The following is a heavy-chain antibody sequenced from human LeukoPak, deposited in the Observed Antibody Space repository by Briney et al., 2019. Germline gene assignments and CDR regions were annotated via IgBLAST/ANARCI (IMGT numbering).Heavy chain of an antibody. CDR3: AKGAGIAAAGTSDDWFDP. CDR2: MRSSGSTI. CDR1: GFTFSDYY. Sequence: PGGSLRLSCAASGFTFSDYYMNWIRQAPGKGLEWIASMRSSGSTIKYADSVKGRFTISRDNAKNSLYLQMNSLRAEDMALYYCAKGAGIAAAGTSDDWFDPWGQGTLVTVSS. V-gene: IGHV3-11*01. D-gene: IGHD6-13*01. J-gene: IGHJ5*02.